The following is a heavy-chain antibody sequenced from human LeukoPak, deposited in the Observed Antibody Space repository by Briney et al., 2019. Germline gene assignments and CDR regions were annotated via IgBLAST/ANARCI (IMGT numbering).Heavy chain of an antibody. D-gene: IGHD3-10*01. CDR2: ISVCGGSS. CDR3: AKAKDYYGSGSYPDY. CDR1: GFTFSSYS. J-gene: IGHJ4*02. V-gene: IGHV3-23*01. Sequence: GGSLRLSCAASGFTFSSYSMNWVRQPPGKGLEWVSVISVCGGSSNYGDSVKGRFTVSRDNSKNTLYLQMNSLRVEDTAIYYCAKAKDYYGSGSYPDYWGQGTLVTVSP.